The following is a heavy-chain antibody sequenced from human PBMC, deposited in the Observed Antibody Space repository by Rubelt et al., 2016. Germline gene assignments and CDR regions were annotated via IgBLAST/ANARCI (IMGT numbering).Heavy chain of an antibody. D-gene: IGHD1-26*01. V-gene: IGHV2-26*01. CDR1: GFSLSNARMG. CDR3: AVSGSDLSIRFDY. CDR2: IFSNDEK. J-gene: IGHJ4*02. Sequence: QVTLKESGPVLVKRTETLTLTCTVSGFSLSNARMGVSWIRQPPGKALEWLAHIFSNDEKSYSTSLKSRIRISKDTSKSQVVLTMTNLDPVETATYYCAVSGSDLSIRFDYWGQGTLVTVSS.